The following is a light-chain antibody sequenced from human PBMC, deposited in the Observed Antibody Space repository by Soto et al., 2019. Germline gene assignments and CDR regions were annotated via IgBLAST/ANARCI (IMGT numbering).Light chain of an antibody. J-gene: IGLJ1*01. CDR2: DVT. CDR3: SSYTISSTYV. CDR1: SSDVGAYNY. V-gene: IGLV2-14*01. Sequence: QSVLTQPASVSGSPGQSIAISCTGTSSDVGAYNYVSWYQQYPGKAPKPVIYDVTNRPSGVSNRFSGSKSGSTASLTISGLQAEDEADYYCSSYTISSTYVFGTGTKAT.